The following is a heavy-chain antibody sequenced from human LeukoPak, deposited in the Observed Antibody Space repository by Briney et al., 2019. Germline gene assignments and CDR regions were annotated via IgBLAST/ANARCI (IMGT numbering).Heavy chain of an antibody. D-gene: IGHD4/OR15-4a*01. CDR2: ITWGRDNL. CDR1: GFIFDDYA. Sequence: GGSLRLSCAVSGFIFDDYAMHWVRQAPGKGLEWVSGITWGRDNLAYAASVKGRFTISRDNAKNSLYLQMNSLRVEDTAVYYCARGPAYGARCDYLDYWGQGTLVTVSS. CDR3: ARGPAYGARCDYLDY. J-gene: IGHJ4*02. V-gene: IGHV3-9*01.